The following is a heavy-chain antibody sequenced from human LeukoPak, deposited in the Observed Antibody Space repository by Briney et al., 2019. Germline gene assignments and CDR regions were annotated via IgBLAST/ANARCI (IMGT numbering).Heavy chain of an antibody. V-gene: IGHV3-53*01. CDR3: ASHCSSTSCYSAPYSFDY. CDR2: IYSGGST. J-gene: IGHJ4*02. D-gene: IGHD2-2*01. CDR1: GFTVSSNY. Sequence: AGSLRLSCAASGFTVSSNYMSWVRQAPGKGLEWVSVIYSGGSTYYADSVKSRFTSSRDNSKNTLYLQMNSLRAEDTAVYYCASHCSSTSCYSAPYSFDYWGQGTLVTVSS.